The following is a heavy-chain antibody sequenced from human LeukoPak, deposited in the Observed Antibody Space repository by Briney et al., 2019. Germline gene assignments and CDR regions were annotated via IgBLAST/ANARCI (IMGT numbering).Heavy chain of an antibody. J-gene: IGHJ4*02. CDR1: GFSLSTNGVG. D-gene: IGHD3-16*01. V-gene: IGHV2-5*04. CDR2: IYWNDDK. Sequence: SGPTLVKPTQTLTLTCTFSGFSLSTNGVGVGWIRQPPGKALEWLALIYWNDDKRYSPSLKTRLTITKDTSKNQVVLTMTNMDPFDTARYYCVYNDASLGDAYHFDRWVQGSLVAVSS. CDR3: VYNDASLGDAYHFDR.